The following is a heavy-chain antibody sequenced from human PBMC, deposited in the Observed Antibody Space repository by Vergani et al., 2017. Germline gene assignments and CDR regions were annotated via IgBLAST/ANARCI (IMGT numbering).Heavy chain of an antibody. Sequence: QVQLQESGPGLVKPSETLSLTCTVSGGSISSNYWSWIRHPPGKGLEWIGYIYYSGSTNYNPSLKSRVTISVDTSKNQFSLKLSSVTAADTAVYYCARGGSGSYYSHYYYYYGMDVWGQGTTVTVSS. D-gene: IGHD3-10*01. CDR3: ARGGSGSYYSHYYYYYGMDV. V-gene: IGHV4-59*01. J-gene: IGHJ6*02. CDR2: IYYSGST. CDR1: GGSISSNY.